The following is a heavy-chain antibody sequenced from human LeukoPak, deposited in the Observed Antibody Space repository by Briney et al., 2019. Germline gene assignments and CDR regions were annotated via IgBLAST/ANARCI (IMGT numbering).Heavy chain of an antibody. CDR1: GFYFNPYW. CDR3: AREYYSSFDY. CDR2: ISHDGYST. D-gene: IGHD2-21*01. J-gene: IGHJ4*02. V-gene: IGHV3-7*01. Sequence: GGSLRLSCVASGFYFNPYWMAWVRQAPGKGLEWVATISHDGYSTFYVDSVRGRFRISRANAQNSLFLQMSSLRVDDTAVYYCAREYYSSFDYWGQGALVTVSS.